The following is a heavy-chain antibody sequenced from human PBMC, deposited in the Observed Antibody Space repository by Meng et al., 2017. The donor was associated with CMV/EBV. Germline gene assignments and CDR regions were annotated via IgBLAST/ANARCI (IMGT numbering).Heavy chain of an antibody. CDR1: GLTFSGYS. J-gene: IGHJ4*02. CDR2: ISSSSSYI. D-gene: IGHD6-13*01. V-gene: IGHV3-21*01. CDR3: ARVGIAAAGKGGFDY. Sequence: EVQRVGAGGGLFKPGGSLRLSCAASGLTFSGYSMNWVRQAPGKGLEWVSSISSSSSYIYYADSVKGRFTISRDNAKNSLYLQMNSLRAEDTAVYYCARVGIAAAGKGGFDYWGQGTLVTVSS.